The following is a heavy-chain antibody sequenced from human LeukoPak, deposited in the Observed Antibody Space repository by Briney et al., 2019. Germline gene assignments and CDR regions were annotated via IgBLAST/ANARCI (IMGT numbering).Heavy chain of an antibody. D-gene: IGHD2-2*01. Sequence: ASLKLSCTASGGTFSSYAISWVRQAPGQGLEWMGGIIPIVGTANYAQKFQGRVTITADDSTSTAYMELSSLRSEDTAVYYCARARRDNVVVDDSYYYYGRCGWGKGTTVTVSS. CDR2: IIPIVGTA. V-gene: IGHV1-69*01. J-gene: IGHJ6*04. CDR3: ARARRDNVVVDDSYYYYGRCG. CDR1: GGTFSSYA.